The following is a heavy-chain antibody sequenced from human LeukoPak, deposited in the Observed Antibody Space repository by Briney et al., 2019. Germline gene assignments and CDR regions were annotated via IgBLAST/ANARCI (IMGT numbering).Heavy chain of an antibody. CDR2: ISGSGGST. J-gene: IGHJ4*02. D-gene: IGHD6-19*01. Sequence: GGSLRLSCAASGFTFSSYAMSWVRQAPGKGLEWVPAISGSGGSTYYADSVKGRFTISRDNSKDTLYLQMNSLRAEDTAVYYCAKAKISGWYDVDYFDYWGQGTLVTVSS. V-gene: IGHV3-23*01. CDR1: GFTFSSYA. CDR3: AKAKISGWYDVDYFDY.